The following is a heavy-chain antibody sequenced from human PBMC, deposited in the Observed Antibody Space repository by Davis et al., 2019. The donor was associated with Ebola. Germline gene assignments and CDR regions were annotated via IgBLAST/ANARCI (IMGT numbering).Heavy chain of an antibody. CDR1: GFTFSNAW. Sequence: GGSLRLSCPASGFTFSNAWMSWVRQAPGKGLEWVGRIKSKTDGGTTDYAAPVKGRFTISRDDSKNTLYLQMNSLKTEDTAVYYCTIDGDYAALDYWGQGTLVTVSS. V-gene: IGHV3-15*01. J-gene: IGHJ4*02. CDR3: TIDGDYAALDY. CDR2: IKSKTDGGTT. D-gene: IGHD4-17*01.